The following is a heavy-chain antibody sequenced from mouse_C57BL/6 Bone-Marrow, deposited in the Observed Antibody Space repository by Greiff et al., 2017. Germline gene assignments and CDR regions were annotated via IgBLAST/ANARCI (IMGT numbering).Heavy chain of an antibody. CDR2: ISDGGSYT. CDR3: ARVTTPHFDY. J-gene: IGHJ2*01. D-gene: IGHD2-13*01. CDR1: GFTFSSYA. Sequence: DVKLVESGGGLVKPGGSLKLSCAASGFTFSSYAMSWVRQTPEKRLEWVATISDGGSYTYYPDNVKGRFTISRDNAKNNLYLQMSHLKSEDTAMYYCARVTTPHFDYWGQGTTLTVSS. V-gene: IGHV5-4*03.